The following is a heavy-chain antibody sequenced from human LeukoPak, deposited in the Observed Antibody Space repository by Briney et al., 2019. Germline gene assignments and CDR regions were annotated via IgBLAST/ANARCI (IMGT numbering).Heavy chain of an antibody. Sequence: SETLSLTCTVSSASINSGGYYWNWVRQHPGKGLEWIGYIYYSGRTYYNPSLKSRVSMSLDTSKNQFSLNLNSVTAADTAVYYCARGRDTWADYWGQGTLVTVSS. V-gene: IGHV4-31*03. CDR1: SASINSGGYY. CDR2: IYYSGRT. D-gene: IGHD5-18*01. CDR3: ARGRDTWADY. J-gene: IGHJ4*02.